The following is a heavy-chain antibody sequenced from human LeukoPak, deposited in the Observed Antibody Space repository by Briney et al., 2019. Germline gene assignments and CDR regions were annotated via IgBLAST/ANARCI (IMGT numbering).Heavy chain of an antibody. J-gene: IGHJ4*02. V-gene: IGHV4-59*08. CDR3: ARRRGDYFDY. Sequence: SETLSLTCTVSGGSISSYYWSWIRQPPGKGLEWIGYIYYSGSTNYNPSLKSRVTISVDPSKNQFSLKLSSVTAADTAVYYCARRRGDYFDYWGQGTLVTVSS. CDR2: IYYSGST. CDR1: GGSISSYY.